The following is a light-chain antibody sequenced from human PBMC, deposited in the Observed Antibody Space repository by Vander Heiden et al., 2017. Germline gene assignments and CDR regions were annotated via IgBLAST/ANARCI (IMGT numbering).Light chain of an antibody. CDR1: QSISSY. CDR2: AAS. V-gene: IGKV1-39*01. Sequence: DIQMTPPPSSLSASAGDRVTITCRASQSISSYFKWYQQKPGRAAKRLLYAASSLKTGVISRFSGSRSARAFTLTIISRLPADFATYYCCQRYGTPHTFGQGTKVEIK. CDR3: CQRYGTPHT. J-gene: IGKJ2*01.